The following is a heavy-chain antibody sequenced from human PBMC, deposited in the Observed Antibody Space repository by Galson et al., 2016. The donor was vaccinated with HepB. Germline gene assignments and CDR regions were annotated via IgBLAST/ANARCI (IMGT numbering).Heavy chain of an antibody. V-gene: IGHV1-18*04. CDR2: ISANSGNT. CDR3: ARDVQFRFDY. J-gene: IGHJ4*02. Sequence: SVKVSCKASGYRFFTYGISWVRQAPGQGLEWLGWISANSGNTIYAQKFQDRVTMTRDTSASTVYMDLRSLRSDDTAAYYCARDVQFRFDYWGQGTLVTVSS. D-gene: IGHD4-11*01. CDR1: GYRFFTYG.